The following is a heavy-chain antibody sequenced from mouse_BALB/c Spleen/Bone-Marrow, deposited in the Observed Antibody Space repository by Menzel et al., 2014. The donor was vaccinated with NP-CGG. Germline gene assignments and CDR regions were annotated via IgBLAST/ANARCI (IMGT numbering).Heavy chain of an antibody. V-gene: IGHV1-80*01. CDR1: GYAFSNYW. D-gene: IGHD2-3*01. CDR2: IYPGDGDT. Sequence: QVQLKQSGADLVRPGSSVKISCKASGYAFSNYWMNWAKQRPGQGLEWIGQIYPGDGDTNYNGKFKGKATLTADKSSSTAYMQLSSLTSEDSAVYFCARCDGYSYYFDYWGQGTTLTVSS. J-gene: IGHJ2*01. CDR3: ARCDGYSYYFDY.